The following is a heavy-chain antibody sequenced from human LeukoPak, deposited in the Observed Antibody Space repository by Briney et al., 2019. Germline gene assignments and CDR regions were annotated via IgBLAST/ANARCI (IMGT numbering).Heavy chain of an antibody. CDR1: GGTFSSYA. CDR2: IIPIFGTA. CDR3: ARETIGGDIVVVPAARAFDI. D-gene: IGHD2-2*01. J-gene: IGHJ3*02. V-gene: IGHV1-69*13. Sequence: SVKVSCKASGGTFSSYAISWVRQAPGQGLEWMGGIIPIFGTANYALKFQGRVTITADESTSTAYMELSSLRSEDTAVYYCARETIGGDIVVVPAARAFDIWGQGTMVTVSS.